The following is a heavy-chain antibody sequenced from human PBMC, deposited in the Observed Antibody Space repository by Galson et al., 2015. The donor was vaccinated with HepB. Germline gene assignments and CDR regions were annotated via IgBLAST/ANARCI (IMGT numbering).Heavy chain of an antibody. CDR2: IIPIFGTA. D-gene: IGHD3-3*01. V-gene: IGHV1-69*13. CDR3: ARVRRSKSNYDFWSGYSTNAQDWFDP. J-gene: IGHJ5*02. Sequence: SVKVSCKASGGTFSSYAISWVRQAPGQGLEWMGGIIPIFGTANYAQKFQGRVTITADESTSTAYMELSSLRSEDTAVYYCARVRRSKSNYDFWSGYSTNAQDWFDPWGQGTLVTVSS. CDR1: GGTFSSYA.